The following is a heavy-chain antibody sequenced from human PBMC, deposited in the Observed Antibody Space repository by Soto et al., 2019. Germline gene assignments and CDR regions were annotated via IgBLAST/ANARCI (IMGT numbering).Heavy chain of an antibody. CDR1: GDSVSSNSVA. V-gene: IGHV6-1*01. J-gene: IGHJ3*02. D-gene: IGHD3-3*01. Sequence: QVQLQQSGPGLVKPSQTLSLTCAISGDSVSSNSVAWNWIRQSPSRGLEWLGRTYYRSKWYNDYGVTVKGRVTIMPDTSKNQFSLQLNSVTPEDTAVYYFARGRFNAFGIWGQGTMVTVSS. CDR2: TYYRSKWYN. CDR3: ARGRFNAFGI.